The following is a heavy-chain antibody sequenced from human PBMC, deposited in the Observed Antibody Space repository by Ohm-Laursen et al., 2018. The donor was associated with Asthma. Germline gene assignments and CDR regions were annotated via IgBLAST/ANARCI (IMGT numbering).Heavy chain of an antibody. Sequence: SLRLSCSASGYTFSRYSIHWVRQIPGKGLEWVSTISLGGGGTYFADSVRGRFTISRDNSNNMLYLHMNSLRADDTAVYYCAKDEYSTTLGVGAFDFWGQGTMVTVSS. D-gene: IGHD6-13*01. CDR3: AKDEYSTTLGVGAFDF. V-gene: IGHV3-23*01. CDR1: GYTFSRYS. CDR2: ISLGGGGT. J-gene: IGHJ3*01.